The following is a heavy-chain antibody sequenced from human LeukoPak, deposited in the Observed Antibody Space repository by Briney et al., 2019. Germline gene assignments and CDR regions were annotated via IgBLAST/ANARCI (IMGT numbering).Heavy chain of an antibody. CDR3: ARVKQVWWLRKPRYYFDY. V-gene: IGHV3-48*01. D-gene: IGHD5-12*01. CDR1: GFTFSSYS. CDR2: ISSSSSTI. Sequence: GGSLRLSCAASGFTFSSYSMNWVRQAPGKGLEWVSYISSSSSTIYYADSVKGRFTISRDNAKNSLYLQMNSLRAEDTAVYYCARVKQVWWLRKPRYYFDYWGQGTLVTVSS. J-gene: IGHJ4*02.